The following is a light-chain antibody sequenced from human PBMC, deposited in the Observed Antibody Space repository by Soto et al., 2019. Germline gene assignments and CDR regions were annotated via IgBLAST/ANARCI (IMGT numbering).Light chain of an antibody. CDR2: EVS. V-gene: IGLV2-14*01. CDR3: TSFTNSRTVV. Sequence: QSALTQPASVSGSPGQSITRSCTGTTGDIGTYNYVSWYQHHPDKAPSLMIYEVSNRPSGVTNRFSGSKSGNRASLTISGIQGEDEADYYCTSFTNSRTVVFGGGTQLTVL. J-gene: IGLJ3*02. CDR1: TGDIGTYNY.